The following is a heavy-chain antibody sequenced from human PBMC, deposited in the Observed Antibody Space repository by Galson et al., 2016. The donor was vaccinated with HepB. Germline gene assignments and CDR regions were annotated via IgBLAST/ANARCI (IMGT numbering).Heavy chain of an antibody. Sequence: SETLSLTCAVYGGSFSDYYWNWIRQSPGKGLEWIGEISHTGSTNYNPSLKSRVTILVDTSKSQFSLKLASVTAADTAVYYCARGLYDASGRGGPGAYWGQGTQVTVSS. CDR2: ISHTGST. CDR3: ARGLYDASGRGGPGAY. V-gene: IGHV4-34*01. CDR1: GGSFSDYY. J-gene: IGHJ4*02. D-gene: IGHD3-10*01.